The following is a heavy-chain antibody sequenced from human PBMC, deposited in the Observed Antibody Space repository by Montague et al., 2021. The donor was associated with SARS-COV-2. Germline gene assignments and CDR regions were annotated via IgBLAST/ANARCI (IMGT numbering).Heavy chain of an antibody. D-gene: IGHD5-18*01. CDR3: ALETPMVTFLA. Sequence: PALVKPTQTLTLTCNFSGFSLSTSGMCVSWIRQPPGKALEWLARXXWDDDKYYSTSLKTRLTISKDTSKNQVVLTMTNMDPVDTATYYCALETPMVTFLAWGQGTRVTVSS. CDR2: XXWDDDK. V-gene: IGHV2-70*11. J-gene: IGHJ5*02. CDR1: GFSLSTSGMC.